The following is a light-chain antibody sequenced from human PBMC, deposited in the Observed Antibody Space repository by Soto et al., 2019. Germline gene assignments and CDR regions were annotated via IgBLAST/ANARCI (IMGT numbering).Light chain of an antibody. CDR1: QSVSSY. CDR2: DAS. CDR3: QPRSNSPPT. J-gene: IGKJ4*01. V-gene: IGKV3-11*01. Sequence: EIVLTQSPATLSLSPGERATLSCRASQSVSSYLASYQQKPGQAPRLLIYDASNRATGIPARFSGSESGTDFTLTISSLEPDAFAVYYCQPRSNSPPTFGGGTQGESK.